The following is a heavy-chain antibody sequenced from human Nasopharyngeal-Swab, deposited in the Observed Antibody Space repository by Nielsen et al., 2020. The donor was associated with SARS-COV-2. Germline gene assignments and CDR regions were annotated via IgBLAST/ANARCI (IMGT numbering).Heavy chain of an antibody. CDR2: IYYSGST. Sequence: GSLRLSCTVSGGSISSYYWSWIRQPPGKGLEWIGYIYYSGSTNYNPSLKSRVTISVDTSKNQFSLKLSSVTAADTAVYYCARGHVLRFLEWLGAAWFDTWGQGTLVTVSS. J-gene: IGHJ5*02. CDR1: GGSISSYY. D-gene: IGHD3-3*01. CDR3: ARGHVLRFLEWLGAAWFDT. V-gene: IGHV4-59*01.